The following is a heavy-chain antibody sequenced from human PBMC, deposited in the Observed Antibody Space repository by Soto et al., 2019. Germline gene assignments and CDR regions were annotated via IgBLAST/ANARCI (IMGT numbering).Heavy chain of an antibody. D-gene: IGHD6-19*01. Sequence: QVQLQESGPGLVKPSGTLSLTCAVSGGSISSSNWWSWVRQPPGKGLEWIGEIYHSGSTNYNPSLKSRVTIPVDKSKNQFSLKLSSVTAADTAVYYCARAVAVAGTRSEDLDYCGQGTLVTVSS. CDR3: ARAVAVAGTRSEDLDY. CDR1: GGSISSSNW. V-gene: IGHV4-4*02. CDR2: IYHSGST. J-gene: IGHJ4*02.